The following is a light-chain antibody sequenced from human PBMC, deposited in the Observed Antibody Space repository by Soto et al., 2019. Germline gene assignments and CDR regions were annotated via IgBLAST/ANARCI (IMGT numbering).Light chain of an antibody. CDR1: QSMTRTY. V-gene: IGKV3-20*01. J-gene: IGKJ2*01. Sequence: EIVLMQSPGTLSLSPGERATLSCRASQSMTRTYIAWYQKKPGQAPRHLIYAASIRAPGIPDKFSGTGSGTDYSLTIDRLEPEDSVVYYCLQYDKAPQAFGQGTKVEIK. CDR3: LQYDKAPQA. CDR2: AAS.